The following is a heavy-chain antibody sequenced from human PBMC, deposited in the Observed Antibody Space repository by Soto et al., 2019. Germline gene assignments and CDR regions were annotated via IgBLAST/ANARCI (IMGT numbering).Heavy chain of an antibody. CDR1: GFTFSSYS. V-gene: IGHV3-48*01. D-gene: IGHD3-9*01. J-gene: IGHJ4*02. CDR3: ARDFRPYYDILTGYERSSAFDY. CDR2: ISSSSSTI. Sequence: EVQLVESGGGLVQPGGSLRLSCAASGFTFSSYSMNWVRQAPGKGLEWVSYISSSSSTIYYADSVKGRFTISRDNAKNSLYLQRNSLRAEDTAVYYCARDFRPYYDILTGYERSSAFDYWGQGTLVTVSS.